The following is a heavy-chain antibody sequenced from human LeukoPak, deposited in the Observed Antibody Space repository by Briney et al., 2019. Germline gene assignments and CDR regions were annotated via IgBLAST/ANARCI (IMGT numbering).Heavy chain of an antibody. J-gene: IGHJ4*02. D-gene: IGHD3-10*01. CDR1: GFTFSSYE. CDR3: ARDHKRGEIRDFDY. Sequence: GGSLRLFCAASGFTFSSYEMNWVRQAPGKGLEWVSYISSSGSTIYYADSVKGRFTISRDNAKNSLYLQMNSLRAEDTAVYYCARDHKRGEIRDFDYWGQGTLVTVSS. V-gene: IGHV3-48*03. CDR2: ISSSGSTI.